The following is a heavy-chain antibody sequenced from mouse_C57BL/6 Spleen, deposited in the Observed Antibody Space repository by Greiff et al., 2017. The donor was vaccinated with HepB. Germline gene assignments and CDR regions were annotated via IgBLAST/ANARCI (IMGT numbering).Heavy chain of an antibody. CDR2: IDPETGGT. J-gene: IGHJ2*01. CDR3: TRSVVAFTDFDY. Sequence: QVQLQQSGAELVRPGASVTLSCKASGYTFTDYEMHWVKQTPVHGLAWIGAIDPETGGTAYNQKFKGKAILTADKSSSTAYMELRSLTSEDSAVYYWTRSVVAFTDFDYWGQGTTLTVSS. CDR1: GYTFTDYE. D-gene: IGHD1-1*01. V-gene: IGHV1-15*01.